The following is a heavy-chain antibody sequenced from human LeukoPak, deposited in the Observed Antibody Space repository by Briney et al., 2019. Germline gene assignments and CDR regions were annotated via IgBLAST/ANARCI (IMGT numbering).Heavy chain of an antibody. J-gene: IGHJ4*02. V-gene: IGHV3-30*03. CDR1: GFTFSSYG. D-gene: IGHD5-12*01. CDR3: ARSGVATLDFGDY. Sequence: QPGGSLRLSCAASGFTFSSYGMHWVRQAPGKGLEWVAVISYDGSNKYYADSVKGRFTISRDNSKNTLYLQMNSLRAEDTAVYYCARSGVATLDFGDYWGQGTLVTVSS. CDR2: ISYDGSNK.